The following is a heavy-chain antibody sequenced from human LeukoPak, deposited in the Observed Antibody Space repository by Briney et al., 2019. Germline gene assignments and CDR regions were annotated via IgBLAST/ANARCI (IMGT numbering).Heavy chain of an antibody. J-gene: IGHJ5*02. D-gene: IGHD5-18*01. V-gene: IGHV4-31*03. CDR3: ARQSGAMASRFDP. Sequence: PSQTLSLTCTVSGGSISSGGYYWSWIRQHPGKGLEWIGYIYYSGSTYYNPSLKSRVTISVDTSKNQFSLKLSSVTAADTAVYYCARQSGAMASRFDPWGQGTLVTVSS. CDR1: GGSISSGGYY. CDR2: IYYSGST.